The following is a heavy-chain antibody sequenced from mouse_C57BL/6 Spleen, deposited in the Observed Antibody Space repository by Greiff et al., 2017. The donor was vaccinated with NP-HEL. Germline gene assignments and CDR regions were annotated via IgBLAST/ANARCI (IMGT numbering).Heavy chain of an antibody. Sequence: QVQLQQSGPELVKPGASVKISCKASGYAFSSSWMNWVKQRPGKGLEWIGRIYPGDGDTNYNGKFKGKATLTADKSSSTAYMQLSSLTSEDSAVYFCARVLYDYDVLFDYWGQGTTLTVSS. J-gene: IGHJ2*01. CDR2: IYPGDGDT. D-gene: IGHD2-4*01. CDR3: ARVLYDYDVLFDY. CDR1: GYAFSSSW. V-gene: IGHV1-82*01.